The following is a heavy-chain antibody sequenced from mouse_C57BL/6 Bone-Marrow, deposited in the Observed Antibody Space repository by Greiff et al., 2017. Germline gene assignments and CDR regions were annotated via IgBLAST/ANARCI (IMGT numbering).Heavy chain of an antibody. CDR3: TRGILD. V-gene: IGHV1-15*01. CDR2: IDPETGGT. CDR1: GYTFTDYE. D-gene: IGHD4-1*01. J-gene: IGHJ3*01. Sequence: VQRVESGAELVRPGASVTLSCKASGYTFTDYEMHWVKQTPVHGLEWIGAIDPETGGTAYNQKFKGKAILTADKSSSTAYMELRSLTSEDSAVYYCTRGILDWGQGTLVTVSA.